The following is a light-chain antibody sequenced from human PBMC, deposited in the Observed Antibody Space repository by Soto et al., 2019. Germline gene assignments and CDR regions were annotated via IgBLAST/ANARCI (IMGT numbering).Light chain of an antibody. J-gene: IGLJ1*01. V-gene: IGLV1-40*01. CDR3: QSYDSRLSGYV. CDR2: GNI. Sequence: QSVLTQPPSVSGAPGQRVTISCTGSSSNIGAGYDVHWYQQRPGTAPKLLIFGNINRPSGVPDRFSGSKSGTSASLAITGLQAEDEGDYYCQSYDSRLSGYVFGTGTKVTVL. CDR1: SSNIGAGYD.